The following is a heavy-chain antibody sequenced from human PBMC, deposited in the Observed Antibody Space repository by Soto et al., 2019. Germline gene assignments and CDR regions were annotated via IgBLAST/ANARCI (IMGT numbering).Heavy chain of an antibody. CDR1: GATVTSGENY. V-gene: IGHV4-30-4*01. D-gene: IGHD5-18*01. J-gene: IGHJ3*01. Sequence: QVQLQESGPGLVKPSQTLSLACSVSGATVTSGENYWSWVRQPPGRGLEWVGYISDSGITYHTPALMRRVTLSLDKPNNEVTLKLSSATAADTAVYFYVINLAQGYTGNVWRNGAMVTVSS. CDR2: ISDSGIT. CDR3: VINLAQGYTGNV.